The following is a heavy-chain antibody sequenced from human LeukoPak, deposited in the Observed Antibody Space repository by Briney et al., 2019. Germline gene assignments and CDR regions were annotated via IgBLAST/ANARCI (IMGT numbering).Heavy chain of an antibody. J-gene: IGHJ6*02. CDR3: ARSGAFNYGMDV. V-gene: IGHV3-66*01. D-gene: IGHD1-26*01. CDR2: LYSGGNT. Sequence: GGSLRLSCVASGFTVSSNYMSWVRQAPGKGLEWVSVLYSGGNTNYADSVKGRFTISRDNPKNTLYLQMNSLRAEDTAVYYCARSGAFNYGMDVWGQGTTVTVSS. CDR1: GFTVSSNY.